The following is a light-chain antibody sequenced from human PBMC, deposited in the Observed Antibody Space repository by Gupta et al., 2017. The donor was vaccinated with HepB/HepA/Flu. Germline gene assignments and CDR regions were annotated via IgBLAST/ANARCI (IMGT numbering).Light chain of an antibody. CDR1: QSVGSN. CDR2: GAS. CDR3: QQDNNALRT. J-gene: IGKJ1*01. V-gene: IGKV3-15*01. Sequence: PGERATLACKASQSVGSNLAWYQQKPGQAPRLLIYGASTRVSGIPARFSGTGSGTEFTLTISSLQPEDLAAYFCQQDNNALRTFGQGTXVEIK.